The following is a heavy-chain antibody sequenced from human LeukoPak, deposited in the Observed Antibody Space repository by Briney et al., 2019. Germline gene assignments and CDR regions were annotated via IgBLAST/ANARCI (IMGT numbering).Heavy chain of an antibody. J-gene: IGHJ4*02. CDR1: GFTFSSYA. CDR2: IVGSGGST. V-gene: IGHV3-23*01. D-gene: IGHD6-13*01. Sequence: GGSLRLSCAASGFTFSSYAMSWVRQAPGKGLEWVSGIVGSGGSTYYADSVKGRFTISRDNSKNTLYLQMNSLRAEDTAVYYCASKIPGIAAATGYWGQGTLVTVSS. CDR3: ASKIPGIAAATGY.